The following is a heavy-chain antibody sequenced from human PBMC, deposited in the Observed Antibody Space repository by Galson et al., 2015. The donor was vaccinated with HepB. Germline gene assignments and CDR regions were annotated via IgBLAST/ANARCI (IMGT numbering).Heavy chain of an antibody. CDR1: GGTFSSYA. CDR3: ARTLYYYDSSGYYFDY. D-gene: IGHD3-22*01. CDR2: IIPIFGTA. V-gene: IGHV1-69*13. J-gene: IGHJ4*02. Sequence: SVKVPCRASGGTFSSYAISWVRQAPGQGLERMGGIIPIFGTANYAQKFQGRVTITADESTSTAYMELSSLRSEDTAVYYCARTLYYYDSSGYYFDYWGQGTLVTVSS.